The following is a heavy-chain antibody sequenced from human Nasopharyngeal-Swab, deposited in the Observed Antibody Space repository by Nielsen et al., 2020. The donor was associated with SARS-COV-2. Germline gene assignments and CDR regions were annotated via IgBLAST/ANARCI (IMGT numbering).Heavy chain of an antibody. CDR2: IYSGDNT. J-gene: IGHJ4*02. CDR1: GFSVTSNY. Sequence: GSLRLSCAASGFSVTSNYMSWVRQAPGKGLEWVSLIYSGDNTYYSDSVKGRFTISRHSSNNTLSLQMNSLRAEDTAVYFCARGGIYSPVLDYWGQGALVTVSS. V-gene: IGHV3-53*04. CDR3: ARGGIYSPVLDY. D-gene: IGHD4-11*01.